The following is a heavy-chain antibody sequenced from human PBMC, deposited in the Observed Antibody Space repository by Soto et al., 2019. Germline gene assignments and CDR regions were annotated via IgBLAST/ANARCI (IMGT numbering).Heavy chain of an antibody. J-gene: IGHJ4*02. CDR3: ATNSGWGPVYFFDF. CDR2: MSAHGDKQ. CDR1: GIAFPSYA. Sequence: QVQLVESGGGVVQPGKSLRLSCVVSGIAFPSYAMHWVRQTPGKGLEWVAVMSAHGDKQYYADSVKGRFTISRDNSHNTLYLQMHSLGVEDTAVYYCATNSGWGPVYFFDFWGQGTPVTVAS. D-gene: IGHD6-19*01. V-gene: IGHV3-30-3*01.